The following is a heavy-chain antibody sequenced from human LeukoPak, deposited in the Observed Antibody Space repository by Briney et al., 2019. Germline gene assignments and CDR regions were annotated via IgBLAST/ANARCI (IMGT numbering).Heavy chain of an antibody. CDR1: GDSVSRSDSY. V-gene: IGHV4-39*01. CDR3: ARRRYYDGSGYLE. CDR2: IYYSGRT. D-gene: IGHD3-22*01. Sequence: SETLSLTCSVSGDSVSRSDSYWDWIRQPPGKGLEWIGTIYYSGRTYYSPSLKSRVTVSVDPSNNQFSLNLRSVTAADTAVYYCARRRYYDGSGYLEWGQGTLLSVSS. J-gene: IGHJ1*01.